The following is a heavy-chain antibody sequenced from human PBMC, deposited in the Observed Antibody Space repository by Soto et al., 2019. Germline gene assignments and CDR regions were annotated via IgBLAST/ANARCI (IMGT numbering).Heavy chain of an antibody. V-gene: IGHV3-9*01. CDR3: AKDQANKELSVYYYNGLDV. CDR1: GFAFDDHA. Sequence: EVQLVESGGGLVQPGRSLTLSCEASGFAFDDHAMHWVRQVPGKGLEWVSSISWNSVNIGYAGSVKGRFTISRVNAKNFVYLQINSLRTEDTALYYCAKDQANKELSVYYYNGLDVWGQGTTVIFSS. CDR2: ISWNSVNI. J-gene: IGHJ6*02. D-gene: IGHD1-7*01.